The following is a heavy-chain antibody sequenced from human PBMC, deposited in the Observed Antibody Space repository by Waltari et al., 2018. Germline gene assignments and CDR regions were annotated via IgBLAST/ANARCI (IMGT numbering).Heavy chain of an antibody. CDR3: AKDEMLLRNFDV. CDR2: IYTSGAT. V-gene: IGHV4-4*07. Sequence: QVQLQESGPGLVKPSETLSLTCTVSGASIGRYYWTWIRQPAGKTLEWIGRIYTSGATNYNPSLDSRVTISVDKSKNQFSLKLTSVTAADTAVYYYAKDEMLLRNFDVWGQGILVTVSS. CDR1: GASIGRYY. J-gene: IGHJ4*02. D-gene: IGHD3-9*01.